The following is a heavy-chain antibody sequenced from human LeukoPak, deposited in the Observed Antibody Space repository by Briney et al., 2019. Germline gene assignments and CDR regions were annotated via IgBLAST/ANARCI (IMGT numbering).Heavy chain of an antibody. CDR1: GYSISSGYY. J-gene: IGHJ4*02. V-gene: IGHV4-38-2*02. CDR3: ARGYSYGNGYFDY. D-gene: IGHD5-18*01. CDR2: IYHSGST. Sequence: PSETLFLTCTVSGYSISSGYYWGWIRQPPGEGLEWIGSIYHSGSTYYNPSLKSRVTISVDTSKNQFSLKLSSVTAADTAVYYCARGYSYGNGYFDYWGQGTLVTVSS.